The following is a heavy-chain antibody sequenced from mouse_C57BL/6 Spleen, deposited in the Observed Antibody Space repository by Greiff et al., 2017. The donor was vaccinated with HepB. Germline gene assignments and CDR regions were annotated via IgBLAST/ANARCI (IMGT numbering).Heavy chain of an antibody. CDR3: ARRNWDVDAMDY. J-gene: IGHJ4*01. V-gene: IGHV1-81*01. D-gene: IGHD4-1*01. CDR1: GYTFTSYG. CDR2: IYPRSGNT. Sequence: QVQLQQSGAELARPGASVKLSCKASGYTFTSYGISWVKQRTGQGLEWIGEIYPRSGNTYYNEKFKGKATLTADKSSSTAYMELRSLTSEDSAVYFCARRNWDVDAMDYWGQGTSVTVSS.